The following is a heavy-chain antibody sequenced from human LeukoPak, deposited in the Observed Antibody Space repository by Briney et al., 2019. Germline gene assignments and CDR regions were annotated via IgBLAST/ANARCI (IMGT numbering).Heavy chain of an antibody. J-gene: IGHJ3*02. Sequence: ASVKVSCKASGGTFSSYAISWVRQAPGQGLEWMGRIIPIFGTANYAQKFQGRVTITTDESTSTAYMELRSLRSDDTAVYYCARAVYYYGSGRRGNAFDIWGQGTMVTVSS. CDR1: GGTFSSYA. CDR3: ARAVYYYGSGRRGNAFDI. D-gene: IGHD3-10*01. CDR2: IIPIFGTA. V-gene: IGHV1-69*05.